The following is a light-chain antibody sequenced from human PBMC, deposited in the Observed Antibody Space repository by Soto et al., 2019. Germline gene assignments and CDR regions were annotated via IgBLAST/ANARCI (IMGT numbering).Light chain of an antibody. CDR3: QQCDYLIT. J-gene: IGKJ5*01. CDR1: ERSSRS. Sequence: DIVLTQSTATLSLSPGTRVTLSCRANERSSRSLAWYQQRPGQPPRILIYDASFRATGIPERFSGSGSRTDSTLTISRLEPEDFAVYFCQQCDYLITFGQGTRLEIK. CDR2: DAS. V-gene: IGKV3-11*01.